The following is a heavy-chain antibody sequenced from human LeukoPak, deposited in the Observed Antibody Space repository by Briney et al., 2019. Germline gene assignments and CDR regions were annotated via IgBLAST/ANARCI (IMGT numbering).Heavy chain of an antibody. D-gene: IGHD3-3*01. CDR2: IVLGSGNT. Sequence: SVKVSCKASGFTFHTSAMQWVRQARGQRLEWIGWIVLGSGNTAYSHKFHDRVIITRDMSTSTVYMELDSLGSKDTAVYYCAAQRGASLHDFWSTRLFDPWGQGTLVTVSS. J-gene: IGHJ5*02. CDR1: GFTFHTSA. V-gene: IGHV1-58*02. CDR3: AAQRGASLHDFWSTRLFDP.